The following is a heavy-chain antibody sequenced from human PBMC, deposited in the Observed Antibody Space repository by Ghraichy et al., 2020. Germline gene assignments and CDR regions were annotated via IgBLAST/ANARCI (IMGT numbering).Heavy chain of an antibody. D-gene: IGHD2-2*01. CDR2: IIPIFGTA. J-gene: IGHJ6*02. CDR3: ARDSGAIVVVPAAMLKKGTNYYYYGMDV. CDR1: GGTLRRYD. Sequence: SVKVCGKASGGTLRRYDISWVRQAPGQRLEWMGGIIPIFGTANYAQKFQGGVTITADKSTSTAYMELSSLRSEDTAVYYCARDSGAIVVVPAAMLKKGTNYYYYGMDVWGQGTTVTVSS. V-gene: IGHV1-69*06.